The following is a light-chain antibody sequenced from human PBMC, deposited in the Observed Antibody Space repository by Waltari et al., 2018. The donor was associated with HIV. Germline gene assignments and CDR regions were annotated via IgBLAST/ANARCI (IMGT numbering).Light chain of an antibody. CDR2: DVS. CDR1: TSDMSSLNF. Sequence: HSVLTQPASVSGSPGQSITISCSGPTSDMSSLNFVSWYQQSSGRAPKLIIFDVSSRPSGISDRFSGSKSGDTASLTISALRTEDEADYFCSSYSPRGSVVFGGGTKVTVL. V-gene: IGLV2-14*03. J-gene: IGLJ3*02. CDR3: SSYSPRGSVV.